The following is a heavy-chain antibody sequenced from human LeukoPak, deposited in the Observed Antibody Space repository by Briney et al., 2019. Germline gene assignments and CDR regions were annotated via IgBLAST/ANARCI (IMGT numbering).Heavy chain of an antibody. J-gene: IGHJ4*02. CDR1: GFTFSDYY. Sequence: GGSLRLSCAASGFTFSDYYMSWIRQAPGKGLEWVANIKQDGSEKYYVDSVKGRFTISRDNAKNSLYLQMNSLRAEDTAVYYCAREDYDILTGYYQSFDYWGQGTLVTVSS. CDR2: IKQDGSEK. V-gene: IGHV3-7*01. CDR3: AREDYDILTGYYQSFDY. D-gene: IGHD3-9*01.